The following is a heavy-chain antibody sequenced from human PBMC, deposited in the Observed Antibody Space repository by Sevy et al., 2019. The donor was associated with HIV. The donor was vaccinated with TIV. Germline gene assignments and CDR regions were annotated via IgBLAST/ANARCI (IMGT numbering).Heavy chain of an antibody. J-gene: IGHJ4*02. V-gene: IGHV3-74*01. CDR1: GFTFSSYW. CDR2: INSDGSST. Sequence: GGSLRLSCAASGFTFSSYWMHWVRQAPGKGLVWVSRINSDGSSTSYADSVKGRFTISRDNAKNTLYLQMNSLSDEDTAVYYCARDEIATPLDYWGQGTLVTVSS. D-gene: IGHD6-6*01. CDR3: ARDEIATPLDY.